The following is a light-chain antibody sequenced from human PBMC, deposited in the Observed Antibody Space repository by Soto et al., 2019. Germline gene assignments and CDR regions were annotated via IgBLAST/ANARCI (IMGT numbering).Light chain of an antibody. Sequence: QAVVTQPPSASGTPGQRVTISCSGSSSNIGSNTVNWYQQLPGTAPKLLIYYNNQRPSGVPDRFSGSKSGTSASLAISGLQSEDEAHYYCAAWDDSRYGWVFGGGTKLTVL. CDR2: YNN. CDR3: AAWDDSRYGWV. J-gene: IGLJ3*02. CDR1: SSNIGSNT. V-gene: IGLV1-44*01.